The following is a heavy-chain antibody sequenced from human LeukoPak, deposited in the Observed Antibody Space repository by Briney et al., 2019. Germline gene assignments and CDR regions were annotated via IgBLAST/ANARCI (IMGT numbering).Heavy chain of an antibody. D-gene: IGHD4-11*01. CDR1: GGSFSGYY. Sequence: SETLSLTCAVYGGSFSGYYWSWIRQPPGKGLEWIGEINHSGSTNYNPPLKSRVTISVDTSKNQFSLKLSSVTAADTAVYYCARGGQSNYDFDYWGQGTLVTVSS. J-gene: IGHJ4*02. V-gene: IGHV4-34*01. CDR3: ARGGQSNYDFDY. CDR2: INHSGST.